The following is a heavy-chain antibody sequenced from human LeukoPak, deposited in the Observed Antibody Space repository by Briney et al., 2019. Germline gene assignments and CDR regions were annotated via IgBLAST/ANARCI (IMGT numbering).Heavy chain of an antibody. CDR2: IVVGSGNT. J-gene: IGHJ4*02. CDR1: GFIFSSSA. Sequence: ASVKVSFKASGFIFSSSAVQWVRQARGQRLEWIGWIVVGSGNTNYAQNFQERVTITRDMSTSTAYMELSSLRSEDTAVYCCVADCYGDCIDWGQGTLVTVSS. V-gene: IGHV1-58*01. CDR3: VADCYGDCID. D-gene: IGHD4-17*01.